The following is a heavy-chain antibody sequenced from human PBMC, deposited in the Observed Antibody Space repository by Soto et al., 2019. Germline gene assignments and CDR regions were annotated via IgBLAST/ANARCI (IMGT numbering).Heavy chain of an antibody. CDR2: IYYSGST. D-gene: IGHD3-22*01. J-gene: IGHJ4*02. Sequence: QLQLQESGPGLVKPSETLSLTCTVSGGSISSSSYYWGWIRQPPGKGLEWIGSIYYSGSTYYNPSLKSRVTISVDTSKNLFSLKLSSVTAADTAVYYCAGQITMIVVVNRAPLTDWGQGTLVTVSS. CDR3: AGQITMIVVVNRAPLTD. V-gene: IGHV4-39*01. CDR1: GGSISSSSYY.